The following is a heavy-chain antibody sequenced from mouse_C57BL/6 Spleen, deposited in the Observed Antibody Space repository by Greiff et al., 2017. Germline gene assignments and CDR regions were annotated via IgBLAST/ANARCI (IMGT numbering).Heavy chain of an antibody. J-gene: IGHJ3*01. D-gene: IGHD1-1*01. CDR2: INPNNGGT. CDR3: ARPFYGSSLAWFAD. V-gene: IGHV1-22*01. CDR1: GYTFTDYN. Sequence: EVQLQQSGPELVKPGASVKMSCKASGYTFTDYNMHWVKQSHGKSLEWIGYINPNNGGTSYNQKFKGKATLTVNKSSSTAYMELRSLTSEDSAVYYCARPFYGSSLAWFADWGQGTLVTVSA.